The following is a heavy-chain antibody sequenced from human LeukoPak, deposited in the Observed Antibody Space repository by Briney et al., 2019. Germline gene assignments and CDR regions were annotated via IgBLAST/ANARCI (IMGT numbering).Heavy chain of an antibody. V-gene: IGHV1-46*01. CDR2: INPSGGST. CDR3: ARDDHGTVDY. Sequence: ASVQVSCEASGYTFTSYYMHWVRQAPGQGLEWMGIINPSGGSTSYAQKFQGRVTMTRDTSTSTVYMELSSLRSEDTAVYYCARDDHGTVDYWGQGTLVTVSS. J-gene: IGHJ4*02. CDR1: GYTFTSYY.